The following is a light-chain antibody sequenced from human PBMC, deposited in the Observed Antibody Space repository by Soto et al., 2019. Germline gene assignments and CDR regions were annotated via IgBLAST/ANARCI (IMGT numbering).Light chain of an antibody. J-gene: IGKJ3*01. CDR1: QSVDDNY. Sequence: EVVLTKSPGTLSLSPGERATLSCRASQSVDDNYLAWYQQKRGQAPRLLIYGASSRATGIPYRFSGSGSGTDFTLTIRRLEPEDFSVYYCHQYGTAPLTFGPGTKVDIK. V-gene: IGKV3-20*01. CDR2: GAS. CDR3: HQYGTAPLT.